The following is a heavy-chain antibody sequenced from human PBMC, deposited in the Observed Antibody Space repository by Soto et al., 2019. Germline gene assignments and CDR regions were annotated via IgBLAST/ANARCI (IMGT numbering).Heavy chain of an antibody. J-gene: IGHJ3*02. CDR3: ARQIAAAGYPNAFDI. CDR2: IYPGDSDT. V-gene: IGHV5-51*01. CDR1: GYSFTSYW. Sequence: GESLKISCKGSGYSFTSYWIGWVRQMPGKGLEWMGIIYPGDSDTRYSPSFQGQVTISADESISTAYLQWSSLKASDTAMYYCARQIAAAGYPNAFDIWGQGTMVTVSS. D-gene: IGHD6-13*01.